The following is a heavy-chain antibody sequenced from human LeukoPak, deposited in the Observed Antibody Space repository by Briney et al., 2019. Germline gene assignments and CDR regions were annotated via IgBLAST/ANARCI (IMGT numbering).Heavy chain of an antibody. D-gene: IGHD2-15*01. Sequence: GGSLRLSCAGSGFTFSSYGMHWVRQAPGKGLEWVAFIRYDGSNKYYADSVKGRFTISRDNSKNTLYLQMNSLRAEDTAVYYCAKGKSGGCYSGIDNWGQGTLVTVSS. CDR2: IRYDGSNK. V-gene: IGHV3-30*02. J-gene: IGHJ4*02. CDR1: GFTFSSYG. CDR3: AKGKSGGCYSGIDN.